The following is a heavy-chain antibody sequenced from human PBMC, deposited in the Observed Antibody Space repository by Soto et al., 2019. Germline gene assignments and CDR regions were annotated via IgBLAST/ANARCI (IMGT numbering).Heavy chain of an antibody. Sequence: SETLSLTCAVSGGSISSSNWWSWVRQPPGKGLEWIGDIYHSGDTNYNPSLESRVTMSIDKSKNQFSLKLNSVTAADTAVYYCARTPMGGYSLSWGQGTLVTVS. J-gene: IGHJ5*02. CDR1: GGSISSSNW. CDR3: ARTPMGGYSLS. CDR2: IYHSGDT. V-gene: IGHV4-4*02. D-gene: IGHD5-18*01.